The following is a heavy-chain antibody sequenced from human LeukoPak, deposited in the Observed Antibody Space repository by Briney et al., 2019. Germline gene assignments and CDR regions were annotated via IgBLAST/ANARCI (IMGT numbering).Heavy chain of an antibody. D-gene: IGHD2-2*01. Sequence: PSETLSLTCTVSGGSISSYYWSWIRQPPGKGLEWIGYIYYSGSTNYNPSLKSRVTISVDTSKKQFSLKLSSVTAADTAVYYCAREALPGYDLDYWGQGTLVTVSS. CDR1: GGSISSYY. CDR3: AREALPGYDLDY. J-gene: IGHJ4*02. V-gene: IGHV4-59*01. CDR2: IYYSGST.